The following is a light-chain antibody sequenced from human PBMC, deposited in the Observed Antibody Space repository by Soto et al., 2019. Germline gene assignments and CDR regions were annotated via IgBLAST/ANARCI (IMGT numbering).Light chain of an antibody. V-gene: IGKV1-5*03. J-gene: IGKJ1*01. CDR3: QQYNSYPWT. CDR2: KAS. Sequence: DIQMTQSPSTLSASVGDRVTITCRASQSISSWLAWYQQKPGKAPKLLIYKASSLESEVPSRFSGSGSGTQFTLTISSLQPDDFAPYYCQQYNSYPWTFGQGTKVKIK. CDR1: QSISSW.